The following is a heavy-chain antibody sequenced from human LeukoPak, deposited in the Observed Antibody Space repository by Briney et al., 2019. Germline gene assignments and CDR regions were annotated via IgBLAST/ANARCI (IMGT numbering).Heavy chain of an antibody. CDR1: GYTFTSYG. Sequence: GASVKVSCKASGYTFTSYGISWVRQAPGQGLEWMGWINPKSGGTNYAQKFQGRVTLTRDTSISTVYMELSRLRSDDTAVYYCYYMDVWGKGTTVTISS. J-gene: IGHJ6*03. CDR2: INPKSGGT. V-gene: IGHV1-2*02. CDR3: YYMDV.